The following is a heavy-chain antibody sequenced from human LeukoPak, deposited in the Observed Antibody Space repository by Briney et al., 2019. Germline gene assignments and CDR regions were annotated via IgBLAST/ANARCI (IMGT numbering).Heavy chain of an antibody. J-gene: IGHJ6*02. Sequence: SETLSLTCTVSGGSISSSTYYWGWIRRPPGKGLEWIGSIYYSGSTYYNPSLKSRVTISVDTSKNQFSLKLSSVTAADTAVYYCARDDHIVVEGRKYSSSWYGRVYGMDVWGQGTTVTVSS. V-gene: IGHV4-39*07. D-gene: IGHD6-13*01. CDR2: IYYSGST. CDR3: ARDDHIVVEGRKYSSSWYGRVYGMDV. CDR1: GGSISSSTYY.